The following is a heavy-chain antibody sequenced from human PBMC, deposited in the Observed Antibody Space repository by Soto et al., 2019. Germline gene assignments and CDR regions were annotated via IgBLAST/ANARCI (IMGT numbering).Heavy chain of an antibody. CDR1: GFTFSSYW. Sequence: EVQLVESGGGLVQPGGSLRLSCAASGFTFSSYWMHWVRQAPGKGLVWVSRINSDGSSTSYADSVKGRFTISRDNAKNTVYLQMNCLRAEDTAVYYCARTSLVVPAATREDYWGQGTLVTVSS. CDR2: INSDGSST. V-gene: IGHV3-74*01. D-gene: IGHD2-15*01. J-gene: IGHJ4*02. CDR3: ARTSLVVPAATREDY.